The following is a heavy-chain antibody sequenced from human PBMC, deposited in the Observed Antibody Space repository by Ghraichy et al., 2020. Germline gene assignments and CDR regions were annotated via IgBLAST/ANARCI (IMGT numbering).Heavy chain of an antibody. V-gene: IGHV4-34*01. J-gene: IGHJ4*02. CDR1: GGSLSDYY. D-gene: IGHD2-8*01. Sequence: SETLSLTCVVSGGSLSDYYWYWIRQPPGKGLEWIGEIDQIGDINYNSSLESRIIISKDTSKNEFSLKLTSVTSADRGVYYCARGLNRHGVGPIGYWGQGTLVRVSS. CDR2: IDQIGDI. CDR3: ARGLNRHGVGPIGY.